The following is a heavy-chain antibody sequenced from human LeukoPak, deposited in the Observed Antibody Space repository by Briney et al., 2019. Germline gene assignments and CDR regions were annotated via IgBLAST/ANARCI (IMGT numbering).Heavy chain of an antibody. CDR1: GGSISSGGYY. CDR3: AREGAFDV. J-gene: IGHJ3*01. Sequence: SETLSLTCTVSGGSISSGGYYWSWIRQPPGKGLEWIGYIHYTGSTNYNPSLKSRVTISLDTSKNQFSLRLSSVTAADTAVYYCAREGAFDVWGQGTMVTVSS. CDR2: IHYTGST. V-gene: IGHV4-61*08.